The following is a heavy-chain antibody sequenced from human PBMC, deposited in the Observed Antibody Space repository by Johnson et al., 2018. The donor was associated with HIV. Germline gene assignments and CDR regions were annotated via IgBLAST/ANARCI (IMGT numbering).Heavy chain of an antibody. Sequence: VQLVESGGGVVQPGRSLRLSCAASGFTVSSNYMSWVRQAPGKGLEWVSVIYSGGSTYYADSVKGRFTISRDNSKNTLYLQMNSLRAEDTAVYYCARDANRYGSAFDIWGQGTMVTVSS. V-gene: IGHV3-66*01. CDR2: IYSGGST. J-gene: IGHJ3*02. CDR3: ARDANRYGSAFDI. CDR1: GFTVSSNY. D-gene: IGHD4/OR15-4a*01.